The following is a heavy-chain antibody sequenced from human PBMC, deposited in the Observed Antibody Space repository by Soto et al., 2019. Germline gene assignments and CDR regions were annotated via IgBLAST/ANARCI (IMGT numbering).Heavy chain of an antibody. J-gene: IGHJ4*02. V-gene: IGHV4-59*08. CDR1: GGSISSYY. D-gene: IGHD2-8*02. CDR2: IYYSGST. Sequence: SETLSLTCTVSGGSISSYYWSWIRQPPGKGLEWIGYIYYSGSTNYNPSLKSRVTISVDTSKNQFSLKLSSVTAADTAVYYCARFSVVYAISTLRFDYRAQRTPVTVSS. CDR3: ARFSVVYAISTLRFDY.